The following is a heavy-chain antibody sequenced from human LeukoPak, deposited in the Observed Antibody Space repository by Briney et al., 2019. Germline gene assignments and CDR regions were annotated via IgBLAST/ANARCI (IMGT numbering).Heavy chain of an antibody. CDR1: GFTFSSYA. D-gene: IGHD3-3*01. CDR2: ISGSGGST. CDR3: AKLKGITIFGVSHGDY. Sequence: GGSLRLSCAASGFTFSSYAMSWVRQAPGKGLEWVSAISGSGGSTYYADSVKGRFTISRDNSKNTLYLQMNSLRAEDTAVYYCAKLKGITIFGVSHGDYWGQGTLVTVSS. V-gene: IGHV3-23*01. J-gene: IGHJ4*02.